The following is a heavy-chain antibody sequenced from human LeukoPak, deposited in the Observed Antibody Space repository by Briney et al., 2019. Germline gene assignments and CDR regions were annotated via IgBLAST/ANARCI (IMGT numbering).Heavy chain of an antibody. Sequence: GGSLRLSCAASGFTFSSYAMHWVRQAPGKGLEWVAVISYDGSNKYYADSVKGRFTISRDNSKNTLYLQMNSLRAEDTAVYYCASRAGAYLPAAMRLYYWGQGTLVTVSS. CDR1: GFTFSSYA. J-gene: IGHJ4*02. CDR2: ISYDGSNK. CDR3: ASRAGAYLPAAMRLYY. V-gene: IGHV3-30*04. D-gene: IGHD2-2*01.